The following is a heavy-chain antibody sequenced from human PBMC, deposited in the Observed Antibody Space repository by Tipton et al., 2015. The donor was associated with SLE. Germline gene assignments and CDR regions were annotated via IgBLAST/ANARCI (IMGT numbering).Heavy chain of an antibody. CDR3: AGSLLALSLDAFEV. Sequence: TLSLTCSVSGDSFTSYYWSWIRQPPGKGLEWIGYIYTGGRTDYNPSLASRVTISVDKSHKQVSLSLRSVTAADTAMYYCAGSLLALSLDAFEVWGQRAMVTVSA. CDR2: IYTGGRT. V-gene: IGHV4-4*08. CDR1: GDSFTSYY. D-gene: IGHD3-10*01. J-gene: IGHJ3*01.